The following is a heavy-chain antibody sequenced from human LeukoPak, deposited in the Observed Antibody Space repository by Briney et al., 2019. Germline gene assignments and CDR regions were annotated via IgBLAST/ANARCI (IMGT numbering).Heavy chain of an antibody. CDR1: GYTFTSYY. CDR2: INPSGEFT. CDR3: ARDLGSGQIGTTPGGLDY. D-gene: IGHD1-7*01. J-gene: IGHJ4*02. V-gene: IGHV1-46*01. Sequence: ASVEVSCKASGYTFTSYYIHWVRQAPGQGLEWMELINPSGEFTTYAQKFQGRVTMTRDMSTSTVYMELSSLRSEDTAVYYCARDLGSGQIGTTPGGLDYWGQGTLVTVSS.